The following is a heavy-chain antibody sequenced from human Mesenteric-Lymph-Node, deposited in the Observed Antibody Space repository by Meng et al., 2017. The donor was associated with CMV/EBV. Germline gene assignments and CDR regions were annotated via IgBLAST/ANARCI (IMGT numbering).Heavy chain of an antibody. J-gene: IGHJ4*02. CDR2: IYYSGST. CDR3: AGVTGDYESGSYHLFDY. Sequence: SISSGGYYWSCFLQHPGKGLEWIGYIYYSGSTYYNPSLKSRVTISVDTSKNQFSLKLSSVTAADAAVYYCAGVTGDYESGSYHLFDYWGQGTLVTVSS. D-gene: IGHD1-26*01. CDR1: SISSGGYY. V-gene: IGHV4-31*02.